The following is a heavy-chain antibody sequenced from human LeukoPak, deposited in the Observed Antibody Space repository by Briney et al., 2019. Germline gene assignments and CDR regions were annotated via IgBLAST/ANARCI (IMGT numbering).Heavy chain of an antibody. Sequence: GASVKVSCKASGYTFTGYYMHWVRQAPGQGLEWMGWINPNSGGTNYAQKFQGWVTMTRDTSISTAYMELSRLRSDDTAVYYCARGANWNYVVGISYFDYWGQGTLVTVSS. CDR1: GYTFTGYY. CDR2: INPNSGGT. J-gene: IGHJ4*02. V-gene: IGHV1-2*04. D-gene: IGHD1-7*01. CDR3: ARGANWNYVVGISYFDY.